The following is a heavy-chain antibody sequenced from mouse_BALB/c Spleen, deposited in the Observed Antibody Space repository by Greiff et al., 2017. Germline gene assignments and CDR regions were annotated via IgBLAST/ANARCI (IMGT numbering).Heavy chain of an antibody. D-gene: IGHD2-3*01. CDR3: ARDDGYYLDY. CDR2: ISSGGSYT. J-gene: IGHJ2*01. Sequence: EVMLVESGGGLVKPGGSLKLSCAASGFTFSSYAMSWVRQTPEKRLEWVATISSGGSYTYYPDSVKGRFTISRDNAKNTLYLQMSSLRSEDTAMYYCARDDGYYLDYWGQGTTLTVSS. V-gene: IGHV5-9-1*01. CDR1: GFTFSSYA.